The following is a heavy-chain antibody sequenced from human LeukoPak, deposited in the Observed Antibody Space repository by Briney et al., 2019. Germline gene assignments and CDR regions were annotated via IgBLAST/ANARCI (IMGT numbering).Heavy chain of an antibody. Sequence: GGSLRLSCAASGFTFSSYWMSWVRQAPGKGLEWVANVKQDATEKYYVDSVKGRFTISRDNAKNSVYLQMNSLRAEDTAVYYCAREVGFCSGGSCYFRFDYWGQGTLVTVSS. J-gene: IGHJ4*02. D-gene: IGHD2-15*01. V-gene: IGHV3-7*01. CDR3: AREVGFCSGGSCYFRFDY. CDR1: GFTFSSYW. CDR2: VKQDATEK.